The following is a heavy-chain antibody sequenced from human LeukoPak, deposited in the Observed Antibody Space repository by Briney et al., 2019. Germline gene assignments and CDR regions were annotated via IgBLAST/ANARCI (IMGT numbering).Heavy chain of an antibody. CDR3: ASASKEATIRAFDY. V-gene: IGHV3-53*01. Sequence: GGSLRLSCAASGFTVSPNYMSWVRQAPGKGLEWVSVIYRGGSTYYADSVRDRFTISRDNSKNTLYLQMNSLRAEDTAVYYCASASKEATIRAFDYWGQGTLVTVSA. J-gene: IGHJ4*02. CDR2: IYRGGST. CDR1: GFTVSPNY. D-gene: IGHD5-12*01.